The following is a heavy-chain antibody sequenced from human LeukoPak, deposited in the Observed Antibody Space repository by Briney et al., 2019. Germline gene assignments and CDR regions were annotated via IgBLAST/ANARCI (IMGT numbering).Heavy chain of an antibody. D-gene: IGHD2-15*01. V-gene: IGHV3-30*04. CDR3: AKACSGGSCYHSIDY. CDR2: ISYDGSNK. J-gene: IGHJ4*02. CDR1: GFTFSSYA. Sequence: PGGSLRLSCAASGFTFSSYAMHWVRQAPGKGLEWVAVISYDGSNKYYADSVKGRFTISRDNSKNTLYLQMNSLRAEDTAVYYCAKACSGGSCYHSIDYWGQGTLVTVSS.